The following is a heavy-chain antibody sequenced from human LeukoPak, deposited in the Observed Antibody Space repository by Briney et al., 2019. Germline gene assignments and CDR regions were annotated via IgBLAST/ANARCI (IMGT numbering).Heavy chain of an antibody. D-gene: IGHD3-22*01. V-gene: IGHV1-8*01. Sequence: ASVQVSCKASGYTFTSYDINWVRQATGQGLEWMGWMNPNSGNTGYAQKFQGRVTITRNTSISTAYMELSSLRSEDTAVYYCARSGYRYYYDSSGYSVTYNWFDPWGQGTLVTVSS. CDR3: ARSGYRYYYDSSGYSVTYNWFDP. J-gene: IGHJ5*02. CDR2: MNPNSGNT. CDR1: GYTFTSYD.